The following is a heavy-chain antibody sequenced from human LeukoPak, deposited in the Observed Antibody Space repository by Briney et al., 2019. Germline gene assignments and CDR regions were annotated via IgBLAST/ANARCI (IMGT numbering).Heavy chain of an antibody. CDR3: ARLNYGDY. Sequence: PSETLSLTCTVSGGSISSYYWSWIRQPPGKGLEWIGYIYYSGSTNYNPSLKSRVTISVDTSKNQFSLKPSSVTAADTAVYYCARLNYGDYWGQGTLVTVSS. J-gene: IGHJ4*02. V-gene: IGHV4-59*08. CDR2: IYYSGST. CDR1: GGSISSYY.